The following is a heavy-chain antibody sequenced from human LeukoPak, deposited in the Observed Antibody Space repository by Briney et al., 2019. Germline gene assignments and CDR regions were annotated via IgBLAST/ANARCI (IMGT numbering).Heavy chain of an antibody. CDR3: ARDMVVVAATPSYNGMDV. CDR2: ISAYNGNT. D-gene: IGHD2-15*01. Sequence: ASVTVSCKASGYTFSSYGISWVRQAPGQGLEWMEWISAYNGNTNYAQKLQGRVTMTTDTSTSTAYMELRSLRSDDTAVYYCARDMVVVAATPSYNGMDVWGQGTTVTVSS. V-gene: IGHV1-18*01. CDR1: GYTFSSYG. J-gene: IGHJ6*02.